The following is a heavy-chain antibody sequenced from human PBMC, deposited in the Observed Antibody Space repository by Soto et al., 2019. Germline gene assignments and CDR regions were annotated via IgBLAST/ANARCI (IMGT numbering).Heavy chain of an antibody. Sequence: SETLSLTCTVSGASISSSSYYWGWIRQPPGKGLERIGSIYYSGSTYYNPSLKSRVTISVDTSKIQFSLKLSSVTAADTAVYYCARQKDTAMATFDYWGQGTLVTVSS. CDR1: GASISSSSYY. D-gene: IGHD5-18*01. CDR2: IYYSGST. CDR3: ARQKDTAMATFDY. J-gene: IGHJ4*02. V-gene: IGHV4-39*01.